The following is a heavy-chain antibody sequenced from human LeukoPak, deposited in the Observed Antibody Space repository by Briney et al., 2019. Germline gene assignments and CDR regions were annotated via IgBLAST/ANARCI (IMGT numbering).Heavy chain of an antibody. V-gene: IGHV7-4-1*02. J-gene: IGHJ4*02. CDR2: INTNTGNP. Sequence: ASVRVSCKASGYTSTSYGISWVRQAPGQGLEWMGWINTNTGNPTYAQGFTGRFVFSLDTSVSTAYLQISSLKAEDTAVYYCARGGLLDIVVVVAATEFDYWGQGTLVTVSS. D-gene: IGHD2-15*01. CDR3: ARGGLLDIVVVVAATEFDY. CDR1: GYTSTSYG.